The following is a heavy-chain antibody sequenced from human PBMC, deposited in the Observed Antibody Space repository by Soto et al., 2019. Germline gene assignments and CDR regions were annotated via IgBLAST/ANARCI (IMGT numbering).Heavy chain of an antibody. CDR3: ARGECSSNYCFTRWALDI. V-gene: IGHV4-34*01. D-gene: IGHD2-2*01. J-gene: IGHJ3*02. CDR1: GGSFSAYH. CDR2: ISHSGST. Sequence: SETLSLTCAVSGGSFSAYHWTWIRQTPGKGLEWIGEISHSGSTNYKPSLKSRVTISADPSKKQFSLNLTSMTAADSGVYYCARGECSSNYCFTRWALDIWGQGTVVTVSS.